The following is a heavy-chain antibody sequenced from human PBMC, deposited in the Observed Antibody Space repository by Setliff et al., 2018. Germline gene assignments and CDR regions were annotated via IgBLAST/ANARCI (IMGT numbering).Heavy chain of an antibody. CDR2: LNPNISAT. J-gene: IGHJ4*02. D-gene: IGHD1-26*01. CDR1: GYTFNNYA. Sequence: ASVKVSCKASGYTFNNYAINWVRQATGQGLEWMGWLNPNISATFYAPKFQGRVTMTRDTSTSTFYMELSSLRSEDTAVYYCARGVGAMGDYWGQGTLVTVSS. CDR3: ARGVGAMGDY. V-gene: IGHV1-8*02.